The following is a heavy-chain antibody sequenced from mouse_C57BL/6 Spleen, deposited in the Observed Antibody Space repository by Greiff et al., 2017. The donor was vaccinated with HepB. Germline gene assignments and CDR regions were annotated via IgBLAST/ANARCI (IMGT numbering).Heavy chain of an antibody. CDR3: ARWYGNYLYYAMDY. D-gene: IGHD2-10*02. CDR2: INPSTGGT. J-gene: IGHJ4*01. CDR1: GYSFTGYY. Sequence: VQLKESGPELVKPGASVKISCKASGYSFTGYYMHWVKQSSEKSLEWIGEINPSTGGTSSNQKFKGKATLTVDKSSSTAYMQLKSLTSEDSAVYYCARWYGNYLYYAMDYWGQGTSVTVSS. V-gene: IGHV1-43*01.